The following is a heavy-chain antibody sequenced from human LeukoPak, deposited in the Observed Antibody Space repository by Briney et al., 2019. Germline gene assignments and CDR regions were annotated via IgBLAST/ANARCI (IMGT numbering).Heavy chain of an antibody. J-gene: IGHJ4*02. CDR3: ASYGSGSSTYYFDY. D-gene: IGHD3-10*01. V-gene: IGHV4-39*07. CDR2: IYYSGST. Sequence: PSETLSLTCTVSGGSISSSSYYWGWIRQPPGKGLEWIGSIYYSGSTYYNPSLKSRVTISVDTSKNQFSLKLSSVTAADTAVYYCASYGSGSSTYYFDYWGQGTLVTVSS. CDR1: GGSISSSSYY.